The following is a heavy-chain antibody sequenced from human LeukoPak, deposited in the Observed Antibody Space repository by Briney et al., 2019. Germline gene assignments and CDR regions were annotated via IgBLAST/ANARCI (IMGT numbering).Heavy chain of an antibody. V-gene: IGHV1-18*01. D-gene: IGHD4-17*01. J-gene: IGHJ4*02. CDR1: AYTFNQYG. CDR2: ISAYNGNT. Sequence: ASVKVSCKASAYTFNQYGISWVRQAPGQGLEWMGWISAYNGNTNYAQKIQARVTMTTDKSTSTAYMELKSLRSDDTAMYYCARDQRDGYGDHAFNYWGQGSLVTVSS. CDR3: ARDQRDGYGDHAFNY.